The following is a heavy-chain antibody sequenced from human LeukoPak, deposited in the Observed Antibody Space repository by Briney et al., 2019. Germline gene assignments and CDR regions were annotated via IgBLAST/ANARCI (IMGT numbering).Heavy chain of an antibody. D-gene: IGHD2/OR15-2a*01. CDR1: GFTFRSYA. V-gene: IGHV3-64*01. CDR3: ARRSMSHYDVGV. CDR2: ISSNGGST. Sequence: GGSLRLSCAASGFTFRSYAMLWVRQAPGKGLEYVSAISSNGGSTYYANSVKGRFTISRDNSKNTLYLQMGSLRAEDMAVYYCARRSMSHYDVGVGPQGTTVTVSS. J-gene: IGHJ6*02.